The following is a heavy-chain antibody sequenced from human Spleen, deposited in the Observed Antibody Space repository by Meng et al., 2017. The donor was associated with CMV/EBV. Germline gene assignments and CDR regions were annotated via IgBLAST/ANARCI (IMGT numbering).Heavy chain of an antibody. D-gene: IGHD6-19*01. CDR3: ARIRRVAGTYYYYYGMDV. CDR2: INPNSGGT. V-gene: IGHV1-2*02. J-gene: IGHJ6*02. Sequence: ASVKVSCKASGYTFTGYYMHWVRQAPGQGLEWMGWINPNSGGTNYAQKFQGRVTMTRDTSISTAYMELSSLRSEDTAVYYCARIRRVAGTYYYYYGMDVWGQGTTVTVSS. CDR1: GYTFTGYY.